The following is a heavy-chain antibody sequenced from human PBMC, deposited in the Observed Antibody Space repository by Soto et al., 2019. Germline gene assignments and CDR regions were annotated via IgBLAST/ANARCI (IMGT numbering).Heavy chain of an antibody. CDR2: IYPGYSNI. CDR1: GYIFHNYW. CDR3: ASGGYCSGGCCYCVRYWFDP. J-gene: IGHJ5*02. Sequence: PGESLKISCQAPGYIFHNYWIGWVRQMPGKGLEGLRIIYPGYSNIRYNPSFQGQVTHSVDTPKNQTSLNHRSVTAADTAVYYCASGGYCSGGCCYCVRYWFDPWGQGTLVTVSS. V-gene: IGHV5-51*01. D-gene: IGHD2-15*01.